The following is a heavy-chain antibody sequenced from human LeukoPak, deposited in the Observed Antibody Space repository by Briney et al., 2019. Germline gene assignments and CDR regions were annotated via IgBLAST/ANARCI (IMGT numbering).Heavy chain of an antibody. Sequence: GGSLRLSCAASGFTFSSYSMNWVRQAPGKGLEWVSSISSSSSYIYYADSVKGRFTISRDNTKNSLYLQMNSLRAEDTAVYYCASPVSDPWGDRPFDCWGQGTLVTVSS. D-gene: IGHD7-27*01. J-gene: IGHJ4*02. V-gene: IGHV3-21*01. CDR1: GFTFSSYS. CDR2: ISSSSSYI. CDR3: ASPVSDPWGDRPFDC.